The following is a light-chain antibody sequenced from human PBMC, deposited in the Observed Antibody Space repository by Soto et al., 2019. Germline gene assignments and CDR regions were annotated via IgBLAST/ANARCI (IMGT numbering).Light chain of an antibody. Sequence: DIQLTQSPSSVSASIGDSVTITCRASQDISTWLSWYQHKPGKAPKLLIFAASSLQTGVPSRFSGSGSGTDFTLTISGLQAEDFATFYCQQAKSFFALSFGGGTHVEIK. CDR3: QQAKSFFALS. CDR2: AAS. J-gene: IGKJ4*01. V-gene: IGKV1D-12*01. CDR1: QDISTW.